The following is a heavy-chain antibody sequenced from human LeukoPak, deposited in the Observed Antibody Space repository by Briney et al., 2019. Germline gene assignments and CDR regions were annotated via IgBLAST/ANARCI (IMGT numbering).Heavy chain of an antibody. Sequence: GGPLRLSCAVSGFIVCDYYMYWVRQAPGKSLEWVSVIYTGGRTLYADSVRGRVTISRDSPKNTLYLQMDSLRAEDTAVYYCARDSSDFGDAPDIWGQGTMVTVSS. CDR3: ARDSSDFGDAPDI. CDR2: IYTGGRT. J-gene: IGHJ3*02. D-gene: IGHD3-3*01. CDR1: GFIVCDYY. V-gene: IGHV3-53*01.